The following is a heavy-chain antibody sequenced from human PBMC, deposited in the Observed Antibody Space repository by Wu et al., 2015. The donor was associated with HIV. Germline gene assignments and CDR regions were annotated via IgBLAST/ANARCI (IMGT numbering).Heavy chain of an antibody. CDR3: AKVPFXIDESGYENNPIDL. V-gene: IGHV1-69*05. CDR2: IIPMFDTS. D-gene: IGHD3-22*01. Sequence: QVHLVQSGAEVKKPGSSVKVSCKASGGALSNYAINWVRQAPGQGLEWMGGIIPMFDTSNYAQRFQGRVTITTDESTNTVFMELSSLSSEDTAVIYCAKVPFXIDESGYENNPIDLWGQGTLITVSS. CDR1: GGALSNYA. J-gene: IGHJ5*02.